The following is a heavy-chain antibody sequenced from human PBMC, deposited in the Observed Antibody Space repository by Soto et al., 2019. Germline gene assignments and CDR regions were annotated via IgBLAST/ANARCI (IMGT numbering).Heavy chain of an antibody. Sequence: QVQLQESGPGLVKPSETLSLTCTVSGGSISSYYWSWIRQPPGKGLEWIGYIYYSGSTNYNPSLKSRVTISVDTSKNQFSLKLNSVTAADTAVYYCARRYGDAFDIWGQGTMVTVSS. CDR2: IYYSGST. V-gene: IGHV4-59*08. CDR1: GGSISSYY. CDR3: ARRYGDAFDI. D-gene: IGHD5-18*01. J-gene: IGHJ3*02.